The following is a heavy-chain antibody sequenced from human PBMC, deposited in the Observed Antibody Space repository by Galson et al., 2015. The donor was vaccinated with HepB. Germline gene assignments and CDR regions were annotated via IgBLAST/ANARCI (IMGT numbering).Heavy chain of an antibody. CDR1: GGSFSGYY. CDR2: INHSGST. J-gene: IGHJ6*02. Sequence: ETLSLTCAVYGGSFSGYYWSWIRQPPGKGLEWIGEINHSGSTNYNPSLKSRVTISVDTSKNQFSLKLSSVTAADTAVYYCASSGRWRPQRDLGPYVWGSYRPNYGMDVWGQGTTVTVSS. D-gene: IGHD3-16*02. CDR3: ASSGRWRPQRDLGPYVWGSYRPNYGMDV. V-gene: IGHV4-34*01.